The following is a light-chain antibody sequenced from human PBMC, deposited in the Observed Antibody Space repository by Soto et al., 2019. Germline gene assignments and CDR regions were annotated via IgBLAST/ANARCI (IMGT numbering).Light chain of an antibody. Sequence: QSALTQPASVSGSPGQSITVSCTGTSSDVGAYNVVSWYQQHPGKAPKLMIYDVSNRPSGVSNRFSGSKSGNTASLTISGLQAEDEADYYCSSYASSSTPLFGGGTKVTVL. V-gene: IGLV2-14*01. CDR2: DVS. CDR3: SSYASSSTPL. CDR1: SSDVGAYNV. J-gene: IGLJ2*01.